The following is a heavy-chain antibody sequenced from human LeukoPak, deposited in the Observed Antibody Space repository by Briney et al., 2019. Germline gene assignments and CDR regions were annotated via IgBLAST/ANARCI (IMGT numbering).Heavy chain of an antibody. CDR1: GYTFTGYY. J-gene: IGHJ4*02. CDR2: INPNSGGT. Sequence: ASVKVSCKASGYTFTGYYMHWVRQAPGQGLEWMGRINPNSGGTNYAQKFQGRVTMTRDTSISTAYMELSRLRSDDTAVYYCARDITMVRGVITGVDYWGQGTLVTVSS. D-gene: IGHD3-10*01. V-gene: IGHV1-2*06. CDR3: ARDITMVRGVITGVDY.